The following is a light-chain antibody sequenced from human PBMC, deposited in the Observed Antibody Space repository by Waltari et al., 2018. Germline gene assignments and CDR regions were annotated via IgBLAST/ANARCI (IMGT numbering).Light chain of an antibody. V-gene: IGKV1-12*01. J-gene: IGKJ1*01. CDR2: AVS. Sequence: EIQMTQSPSSVSVSVGDRVTLTYRAGQDISSALASYQQKPGQAPNLLIYAVSSLQSGVPSRFGGSGSGTDFTLTISNLQPADVAPYFCQQGASFPPTFGQGTKVEIK. CDR1: QDISSA. CDR3: QQGASFPPT.